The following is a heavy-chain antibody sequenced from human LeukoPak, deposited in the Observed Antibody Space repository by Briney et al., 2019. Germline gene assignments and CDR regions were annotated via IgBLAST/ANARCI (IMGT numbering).Heavy chain of an antibody. D-gene: IGHD4-17*01. J-gene: IGHJ4*02. Sequence: SETLSLTCTVSGGSISSYYWSWIRQPPGKGLEWIGYISYSGSTNYNPSLKSRVTISVDTSKNQFTLKVISVTASDAAVYYCVRYYAGDYQGSRFFDYWGQGTLVTVSS. CDR2: ISYSGST. CDR1: GGSISSYY. V-gene: IGHV4-59*08. CDR3: VRYYAGDYQGSRFFDY.